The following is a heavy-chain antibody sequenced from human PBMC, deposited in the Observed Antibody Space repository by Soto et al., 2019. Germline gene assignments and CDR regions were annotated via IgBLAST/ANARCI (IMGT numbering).Heavy chain of an antibody. V-gene: IGHV1-69*01. D-gene: IGHD6-13*01. CDR3: ASSAGLDHLLNYYGLNV. CDR2: IIPVLGTP. CDR1: GGTFTSTA. J-gene: IGHJ6*02. Sequence: QVLLVQSSAEVKKPGSSVKVSCKASGGTFTSTAFSWLRQAPGQGLEWMGGIIPVLGTPNYAQKFQARLTVTAAASTTTVHMELRSLRSDDPAVYYCASSAGLDHLLNYYGLNVWGQGTTVTVSS.